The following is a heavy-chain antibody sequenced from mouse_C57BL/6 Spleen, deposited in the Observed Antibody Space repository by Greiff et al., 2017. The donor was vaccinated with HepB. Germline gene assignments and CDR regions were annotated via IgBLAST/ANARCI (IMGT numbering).Heavy chain of an antibody. CDR2: ISYDGSN. D-gene: IGHD2-4*01. CDR3: ASFFDYEGFAY. V-gene: IGHV3-6*01. Sequence: EVQLQESGPGLVKPSQSLSLTCSVTGYSITSGYYWNWIRQFPGNKLEWMGYISYDGSNNYNPSLKNRISITRDTSKNQFFLKLNSVTTEDTATYYCASFFDYEGFAYWGQGTLVTVSA. J-gene: IGHJ3*01. CDR1: GYSITSGYY.